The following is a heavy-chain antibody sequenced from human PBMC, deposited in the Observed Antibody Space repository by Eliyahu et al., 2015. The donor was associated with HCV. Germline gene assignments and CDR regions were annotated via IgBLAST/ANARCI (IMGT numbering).Heavy chain of an antibody. D-gene: IGHD4-11*01. V-gene: IGHV3-53*01. CDR2: IYTGGGT. CDR1: GFTVSTNY. CDR3: ARVGDYSAKD. J-gene: IGHJ4*02. Sequence: EVQLAESGGGLVQPGGSLRLXCAASGFTVSTNYMAWVRQAPGKGLEWVSIIYTGGGTYYMDSVKGRFSISRDNSSDTLYLQMNSLRAEDTAIYYCARVGDYSAKDWGQGTLVIVSS.